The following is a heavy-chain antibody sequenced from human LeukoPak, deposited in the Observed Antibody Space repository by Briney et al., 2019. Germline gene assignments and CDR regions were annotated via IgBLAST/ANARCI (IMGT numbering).Heavy chain of an antibody. V-gene: IGHV3-30*18. D-gene: IGHD6-19*01. CDR1: GFTFSSYG. J-gene: IGHJ4*02. CDR3: AKMGDYSSGWFLDY. CDR2: ISYDGSNK. Sequence: PGGSLRLSCAASGFTFSSYGMHWVRQAPGKGLEWVAVISYDGSNKYYADSVKGRFTISRDNSKNTLYLQMNSLRAEDTAVYYCAKMGDYSSGWFLDYWGQGTLVTVSS.